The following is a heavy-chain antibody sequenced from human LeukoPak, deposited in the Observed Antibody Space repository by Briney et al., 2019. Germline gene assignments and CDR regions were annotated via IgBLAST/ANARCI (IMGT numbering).Heavy chain of an antibody. D-gene: IGHD2-2*01. V-gene: IGHV6-1*01. J-gene: IGHJ5*02. Sequence: SQTLSLTCAISGDSVSSNNAAWNWIRQSPSRGLEWLGRTYYGSKWYSVYAVSVKGRITVNPDTSKNQFSLHLNSVTPEDTAVYYCARRLTQYDCFDPWGQGILVTVSS. CDR1: GDSVSSNNAA. CDR2: TYYGSKWYS. CDR3: ARRLTQYDCFDP.